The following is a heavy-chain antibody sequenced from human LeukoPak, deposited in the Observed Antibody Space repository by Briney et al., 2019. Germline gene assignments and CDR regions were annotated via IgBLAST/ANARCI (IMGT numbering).Heavy chain of an antibody. V-gene: IGHV4-34*01. Sequence: SSETLSLTCAVYNGPLTGYFWSWIRQSPGKGLEWIGEIDHAGSISYNPSLKSRVIVSRETSRKQFSLKLSSVTAADSAVHYCTVNYDFCGGQGTLVTVSS. CDR3: TVNYDFC. D-gene: IGHD3-3*01. J-gene: IGHJ4*02. CDR1: NGPLTGYF. CDR2: IDHAGSI.